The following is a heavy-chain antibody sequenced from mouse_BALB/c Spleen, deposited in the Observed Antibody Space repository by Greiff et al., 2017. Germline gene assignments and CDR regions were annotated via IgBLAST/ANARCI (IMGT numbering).Heavy chain of an antibody. CDR1: GYTFTSYW. Sequence: DLVKPGASVKLSCKASGYTFTSYWINWIKQRPGHGLEWIGRIAPGSGSTYYNEMFKGKATLTVDTSSSTAYIQLSSLSSEDSAVYFCARRAFISGDYAMDYWGQGTSVTVSS. CDR3: ARRAFISGDYAMDY. V-gene: IGHV1S41*01. J-gene: IGHJ4*01. D-gene: IGHD3-2*02. CDR2: IAPGSGST.